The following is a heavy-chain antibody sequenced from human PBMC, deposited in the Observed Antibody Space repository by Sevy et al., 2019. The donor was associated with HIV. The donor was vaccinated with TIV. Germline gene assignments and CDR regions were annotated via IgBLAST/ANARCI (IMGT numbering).Heavy chain of an antibody. CDR3: VRHGGGGCSGTRCLGYYYYGMDV. Sequence: VESLKISCKGSGYSFSNYWISWVRQMPGKGLEWMGRIDPSDSYTTNSPSFQGHVTISSDKSMSTAYLQWRSLEASDTGMVLCVRHGGGGCSGTRCLGYYYYGMDVWGQGTTVTVSS. CDR1: GYSFSNYW. CDR2: IDPSDSYT. V-gene: IGHV5-10-1*01. J-gene: IGHJ6*02. D-gene: IGHD2-2*01.